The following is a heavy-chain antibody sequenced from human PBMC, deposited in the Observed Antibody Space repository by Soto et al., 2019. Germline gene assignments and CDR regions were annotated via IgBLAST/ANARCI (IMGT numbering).Heavy chain of an antibody. CDR1: GFTFSSYG. V-gene: IGHV3-30*18. CDR3: AKDRSIQLARSFYYYYGMDV. J-gene: IGHJ6*02. D-gene: IGHD6-6*01. Sequence: GGSLRLSCAASGFTFSSYGMHWVRQAPGKGLEWVAVISYDGSNKYYADSVKGRFTISRDNSKNTLYLQMNSLRAEDTAVYYCAKDRSIQLARSFYYYYGMDVWGQGNTVTVS. CDR2: ISYDGSNK.